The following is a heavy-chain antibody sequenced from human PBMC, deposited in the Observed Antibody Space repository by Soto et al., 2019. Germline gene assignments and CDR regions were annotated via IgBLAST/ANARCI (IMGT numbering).Heavy chain of an antibody. CDR1: GGSISSGGYY. V-gene: IGHV4-31*03. D-gene: IGHD6-13*01. J-gene: IGHJ4*02. CDR2: IYYSGST. CDR3: ARSEGSSWYYFDY. Sequence: PSETLSLTCTVSGGSISSGGYYWSWIRQHPGKGLEWIGYIYYSGSTYYNPSLKSRVTISVDTSKNQFSLKLSSVTAADTAVYYCARSEGSSWYYFDYWGQGTLVTVSS.